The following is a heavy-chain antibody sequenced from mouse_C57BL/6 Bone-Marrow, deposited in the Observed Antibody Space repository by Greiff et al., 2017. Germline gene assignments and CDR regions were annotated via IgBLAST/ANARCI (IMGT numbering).Heavy chain of an antibody. CDR2: IYPGSGST. V-gene: IGHV1-55*01. CDR1: GYTFTSYW. CDR3: ARDISYYYGSSYGY. Sequence: QVQLQQPGAELVKPGASVKMSCKASGYTFTSYWITWVKQRPGQGLEWIGDIYPGSGSTNYNEKFKSKATLTVDTSSSTAYMQRSSLTSEDSAVYYCARDISYYYGSSYGYWGQGTTLTVSS. D-gene: IGHD1-1*01. J-gene: IGHJ2*01.